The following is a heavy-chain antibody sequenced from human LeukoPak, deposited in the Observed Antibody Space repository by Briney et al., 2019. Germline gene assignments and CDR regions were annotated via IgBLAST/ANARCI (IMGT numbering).Heavy chain of an antibody. CDR1: GFTFSSYA. Sequence: PGRSLRLSCAASGFTFSSYAMHWVRQAPGKGLEWVAVISYDGSNKYHADSVKGRFTISRDNSKNTLYLQMNSLRAEDTAVYYCAREVAYGDYGGFDYWGQGTLVTVSS. V-gene: IGHV3-30-3*01. CDR3: AREVAYGDYGGFDY. D-gene: IGHD4-17*01. CDR2: ISYDGSNK. J-gene: IGHJ4*02.